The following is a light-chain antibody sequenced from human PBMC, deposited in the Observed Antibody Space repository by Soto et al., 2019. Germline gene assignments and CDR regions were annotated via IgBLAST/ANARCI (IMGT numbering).Light chain of an antibody. V-gene: IGKV3-20*01. CDR3: QRYGTSPPLT. Sequence: ERATLSCRASQSVSSSYLAWYQQKPGQAPRLLIYGASSRATGIPDRFSGSGSATDFTLTISRLEPEDFAVYYCQRYGTSPPLTFGGGTKVDIK. J-gene: IGKJ4*01. CDR2: GAS. CDR1: QSVSSSY.